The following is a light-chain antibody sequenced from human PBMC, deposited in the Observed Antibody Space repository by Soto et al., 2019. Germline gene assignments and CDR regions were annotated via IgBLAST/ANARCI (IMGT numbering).Light chain of an antibody. Sequence: DIQMTQSPSSLSASVGDTITITCRASQSVRSYLNWYQQKPGKAPDLLIYTTTSLQSEVPSRFSGSGSETHFTLTITSLQPEDFATYFCQQTYSPPPTFGPGTKVDIK. CDR2: TTT. J-gene: IGKJ1*01. CDR1: QSVRSY. CDR3: QQTYSPPPT. V-gene: IGKV1-39*01.